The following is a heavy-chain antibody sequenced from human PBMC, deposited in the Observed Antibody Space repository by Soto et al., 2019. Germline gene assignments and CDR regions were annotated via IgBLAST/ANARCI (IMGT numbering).Heavy chain of an antibody. CDR1: GFSLSTSGMC. J-gene: IGHJ6*02. D-gene: IGHD6-19*01. V-gene: IGHV2-70*01. CDR3: ARIPPDSSGQHGWDYYGMDV. Sequence: SGPTLVNPTQTLTLTCTFSGFSLSTSGMCVSWIRQPPGKALEWLALIDWDDDKYYSTSLKTRLTISKDTSKNQVVLTMTNMDPVDTATYYCARIPPDSSGQHGWDYYGMDVWGQGTTVTVS. CDR2: IDWDDDK.